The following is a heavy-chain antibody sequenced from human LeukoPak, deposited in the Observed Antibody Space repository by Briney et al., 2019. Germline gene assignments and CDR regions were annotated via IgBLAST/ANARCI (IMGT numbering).Heavy chain of an antibody. CDR3: ARGVVTAPQTFDY. CDR1: GGSISSSSYY. Sequence: PSETLSLTCTVSGGSISSSSYYWGWIRQPPGKGLEWIGSISYSGSTYFNPSLKSRVTTSVDTSKNQFSLKLSSVTAADTAVYYCARGVVTAPQTFDYWGQGTLVTVSS. V-gene: IGHV4-39*07. CDR2: ISYSGST. J-gene: IGHJ4*02. D-gene: IGHD2-21*02.